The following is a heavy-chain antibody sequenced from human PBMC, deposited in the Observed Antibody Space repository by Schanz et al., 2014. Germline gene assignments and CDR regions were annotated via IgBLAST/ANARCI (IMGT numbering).Heavy chain of an antibody. CDR1: GYIFGTHG. V-gene: IGHV1-18*01. CDR3: ARVHVATYHYNSPGAFDI. Sequence: QLMESGSEARKPGASVKVSCKASGYIFGTHGMTWVRQAPGQVPELLGWINAHTGNTQYAQKFQGRVNMTRDTVTTTVHLELTRLRTDDTAIYYCARVHVATYHYNSPGAFDIWGQGTRVTVSS. J-gene: IGHJ3*02. D-gene: IGHD3-10*01. CDR2: INAHTGNT.